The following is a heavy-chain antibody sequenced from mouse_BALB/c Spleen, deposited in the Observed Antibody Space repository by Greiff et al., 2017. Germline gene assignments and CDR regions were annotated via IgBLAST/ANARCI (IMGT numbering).Heavy chain of an antibody. Sequence: QVQLKQPGAELVRPGASVKLSCKASGYTFTSYWINWVKQRPGQGLEWIGNIYPSDSYTNYNQKFKDKATLTVDKSSSTAYMQLSSPTSEDSAVYYCTRNDYYAMDYWGQGTSVTVSS. J-gene: IGHJ4*01. CDR2: IYPSDSYT. CDR3: TRNDYYAMDY. CDR1: GYTFTSYW. V-gene: IGHV1-69*02.